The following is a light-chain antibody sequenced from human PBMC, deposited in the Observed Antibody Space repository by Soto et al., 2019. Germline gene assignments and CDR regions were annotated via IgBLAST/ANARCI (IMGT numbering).Light chain of an antibody. CDR1: SGDVGSYIH. Sequence: QSALTQPRSVSGSPGQSVSISCTGTSGDVGSYIHVSWYQQHPGRAPKLMIYDVDERPSGVPDRFSGSKSGNTASLTISGLQAEDEADYYCCSYAGSYTSSGVFVTGTKLTVL. J-gene: IGLJ1*01. V-gene: IGLV2-11*01. CDR2: DVD. CDR3: CSYAGSYTSSGV.